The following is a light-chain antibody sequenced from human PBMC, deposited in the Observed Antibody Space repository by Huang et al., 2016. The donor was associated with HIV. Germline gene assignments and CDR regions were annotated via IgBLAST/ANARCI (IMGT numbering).Light chain of an antibody. CDR3: QQRKSWLT. J-gene: IGKJ4*01. CDR1: QDIDTS. CDR2: DAS. V-gene: IGKV3D-11*01. Sequence: EIVLTQSPATLSWYPGEKITLFCRASQDIDTSLAWYQQKPGQAPRLLIYDASQRVTGGPARFTGSGCGTEFALTISRLEFDDFAVYYCQQRKSWLTFGGGTKLEVK.